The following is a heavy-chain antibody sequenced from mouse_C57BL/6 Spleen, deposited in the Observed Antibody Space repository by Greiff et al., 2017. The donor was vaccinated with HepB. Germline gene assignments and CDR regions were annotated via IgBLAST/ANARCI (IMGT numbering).Heavy chain of an antibody. CDR1: GFSFTSYG. CDR2: IWSGGST. J-gene: IGHJ4*01. V-gene: IGHV2-2*01. Sequence: VQVVESGPGLVQPSQSLSITCTVSGFSFTSYGVHWVRQSPGKGLEWLGVIWSGGSTDYNAAFISRLSISKDNSKSQVFFKMNSLQADDTAIYYCARKGDYDEKYYAMDYWGQGTSVTVSS. D-gene: IGHD2-4*01. CDR3: ARKGDYDEKYYAMDY.